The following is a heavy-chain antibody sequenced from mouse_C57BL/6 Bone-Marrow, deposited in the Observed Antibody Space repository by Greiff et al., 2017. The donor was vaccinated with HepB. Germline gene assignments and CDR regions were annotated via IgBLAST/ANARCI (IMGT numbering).Heavy chain of an antibody. D-gene: IGHD2-1*01. J-gene: IGHJ3*01. CDR1: GYTFTDYN. V-gene: IGHV1-18*01. CDR3: ARSYYGNFTAWFAY. Sequence: VHVKQSGPELVKPGASVKIPCKASGYTFTDYNMDWVKQSHGKSLEWIGDINPNNGGTIYNQKFKGKATLTVDKSSSTAYMELRSLTSEDTAVYYCARSYYGNFTAWFAYWGQGTLVTVSA. CDR2: INPNNGGT.